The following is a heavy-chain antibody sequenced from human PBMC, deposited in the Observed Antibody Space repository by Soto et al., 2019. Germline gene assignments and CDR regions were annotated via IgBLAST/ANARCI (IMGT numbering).Heavy chain of an antibody. J-gene: IGHJ4*02. CDR2: IYYSGST. CDR3: ARFSITRVRGAALYYFDY. Sequence: QVQLQESGPGLVKPSQTLSLTCTVSGGSISSGDYYWSWIRQPPGKGLEWIGYIYYSGSTYYHTSLKSRVTISAATSKNQFSLKLSSVTAADTAVYYCARFSITRVRGAALYYFDYWGQGTLVTVSS. V-gene: IGHV4-30-4*01. D-gene: IGHD3-10*01. CDR1: GGSISSGDYY.